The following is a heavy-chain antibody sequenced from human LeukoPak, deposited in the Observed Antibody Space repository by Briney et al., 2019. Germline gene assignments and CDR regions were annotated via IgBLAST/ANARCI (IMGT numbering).Heavy chain of an antibody. CDR3: ARVDPIVVVVAATPSYYYYMDV. V-gene: IGHV1-18*01. CDR2: ISAYNGNT. Sequence: GASVKVSCKASGYTFTSYGISWVRQAPGQGLEWMGWISAYNGNTNYAQKLQGRVTMTTDTSTSTAYMELRSLRSDDTAVYYCARVDPIVVVVAATPSYYYYMDVWGKGTTVTVSS. J-gene: IGHJ6*03. CDR1: GYTFTSYG. D-gene: IGHD2-15*01.